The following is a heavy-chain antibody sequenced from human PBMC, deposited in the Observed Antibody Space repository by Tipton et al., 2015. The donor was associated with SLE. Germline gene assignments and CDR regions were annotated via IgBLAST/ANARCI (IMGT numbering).Heavy chain of an antibody. Sequence: LRLSCTVSGGSISSSSYYWSWIRQPPGKGLEWIGEINHSGSTNYNSSLKSRVTISVDTSKNQFSLKLSSVTAADTAVYYCAREGNQLLLWFGELGYYLDYWGQGTLVTVSS. J-gene: IGHJ4*02. CDR1: GGSISSSSYY. CDR2: INHSGST. V-gene: IGHV4-39*07. D-gene: IGHD3-10*01. CDR3: AREGNQLLLWFGELGYYLDY.